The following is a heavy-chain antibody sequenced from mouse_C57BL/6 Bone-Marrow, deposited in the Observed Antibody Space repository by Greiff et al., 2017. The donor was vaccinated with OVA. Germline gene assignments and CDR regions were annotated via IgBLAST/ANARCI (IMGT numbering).Heavy chain of an antibody. Sequence: VQLQQSGAELVRPGTSVKVSCKASGYAFTHYLIEWVKQRPGQGLEWIGVINPGSGGTNYNEKFKGKATLTADKSSSTAYMQLSSLTSEDSAVYFCARTPYYYGSRGFAYWGQGTLVTVSA. CDR3: ARTPYYYGSRGFAY. CDR2: INPGSGGT. CDR1: GYAFTHYL. V-gene: IGHV1-54*01. J-gene: IGHJ3*01. D-gene: IGHD1-1*01.